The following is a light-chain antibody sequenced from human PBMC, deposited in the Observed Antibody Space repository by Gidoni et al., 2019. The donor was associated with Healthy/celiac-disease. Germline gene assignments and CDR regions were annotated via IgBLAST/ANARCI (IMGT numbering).Light chain of an antibody. CDR2: DAS. J-gene: IGKJ4*01. Sequence: VLPQSPATLSLSPGERATLSCRASQSVSSYLAWYQQKPGQAPRLLIYDASNRATGIPARFSGSGSGTDFTLTISSLEPEDFAVYYCQQRSNWPPLTFGGGTKVEIK. CDR1: QSVSSY. CDR3: QQRSNWPPLT. V-gene: IGKV3-11*01.